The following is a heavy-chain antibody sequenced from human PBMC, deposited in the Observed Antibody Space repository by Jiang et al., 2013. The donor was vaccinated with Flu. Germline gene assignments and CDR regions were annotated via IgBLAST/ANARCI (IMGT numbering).Heavy chain of an antibody. V-gene: IGHV4-31*03. D-gene: IGHD3-3*01. CDR1: GGSISSGGYY. CDR3: ARGPPKYYDFWSGYYYYYYGMDV. Sequence: PGLVKPSQTLSLTCTVSGGSISSGGYYWSWIRQHPGKGLEWIGYIYYSGSTYYNPSLKSRVTISVDTSKNQFSLKLSSVTAADTAVYYCARGPPKYYDFWSGYYYYYYGMDVWGQGTTVTVSS. J-gene: IGHJ6*02. CDR2: IYYSGST.